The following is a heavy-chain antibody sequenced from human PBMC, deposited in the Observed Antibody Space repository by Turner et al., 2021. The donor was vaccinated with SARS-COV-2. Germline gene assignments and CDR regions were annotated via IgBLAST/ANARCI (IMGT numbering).Heavy chain of an antibody. J-gene: IGHJ6*02. CDR2: CDPEDGEI. CDR3: ATGTAVAGTPKNYFYYYGMDV. D-gene: IGHD6-19*01. CDR1: GYTPTALS. Sequence: QAQLVQSLPEVKTPGASALVSCTASGYTPTALSIHCERQAPGKGREWIGGCDPEDGEIIYGQKFQGRVTMNEDTSTDTAYMDLSSLRSEDTAVYYCATGTAVAGTPKNYFYYYGMDVWGQGTTVTVSS. V-gene: IGHV1-24*01.